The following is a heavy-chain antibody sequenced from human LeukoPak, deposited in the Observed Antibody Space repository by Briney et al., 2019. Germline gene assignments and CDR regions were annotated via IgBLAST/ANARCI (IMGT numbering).Heavy chain of an antibody. CDR1: GYTFTSYG. J-gene: IGHJ6*02. Sequence: ASVKVSCKASGYTFTSYGISWVRQAPGQGLEWMGWISAYNGNTNYAQKLRGRVTMTTDTSTSTAYMELRSLRSDDTAVYYCARDHCSGGSCYGYYYYGMDVWGQGTTVTVSS. CDR2: ISAYNGNT. CDR3: ARDHCSGGSCYGYYYYGMDV. D-gene: IGHD2-15*01. V-gene: IGHV1-18*01.